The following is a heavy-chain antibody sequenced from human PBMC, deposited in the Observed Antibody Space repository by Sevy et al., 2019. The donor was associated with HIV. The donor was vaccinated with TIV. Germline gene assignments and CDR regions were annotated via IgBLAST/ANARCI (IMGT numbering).Heavy chain of an antibody. D-gene: IGHD3-22*01. CDR2: FGIAGDT. V-gene: IGHV3-13*01. Sequence: GGSLRLSCAASGFSFSAYDMHWVRQATGKGLEGVSGFGIAGDTYYSGSVRGRFTISRDNAKNSLYLQMNSLGAGDTAVYYCARKSNYYSYFDSWGQGTLVTVSS. J-gene: IGHJ4*02. CDR1: GFSFSAYD. CDR3: ARKSNYYSYFDS.